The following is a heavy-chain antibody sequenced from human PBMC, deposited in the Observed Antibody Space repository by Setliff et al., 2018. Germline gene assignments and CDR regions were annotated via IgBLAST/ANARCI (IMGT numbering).Heavy chain of an antibody. CDR1: GGSVGNSYYY. CDR3: ARRAVGATTDWYFDL. J-gene: IGHJ2*01. V-gene: IGHV4-61*02. D-gene: IGHD1-26*01. CDR2: IYTTWST. Sequence: PSEPLSLTCPVSGGSVGNSYYYWNWIRQPAGKGLEWIGRIYTTWSTNYNHSLRSRVSISLDTSKNQLSPRLTAVTAADTAVYYCARRAVGATTDWYFDLWGRGTLVTVSS.